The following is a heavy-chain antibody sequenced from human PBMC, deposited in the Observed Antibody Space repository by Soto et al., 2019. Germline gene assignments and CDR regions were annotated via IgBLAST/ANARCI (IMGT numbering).Heavy chain of an antibody. D-gene: IGHD3-10*01. Sequence: SETLSLTCAVYGGSFSGYYWNWLRQPPGKGLEWIGEINHSGTTNYNPSLKSRVTISVVTSKNQFSLKLSSVTAADTAVYYCATSITLVRGVSYYGMDVWGQGTTVT. CDR3: ATSITLVRGVSYYGMDV. CDR2: INHSGTT. V-gene: IGHV4-34*01. J-gene: IGHJ6*02. CDR1: GGSFSGYY.